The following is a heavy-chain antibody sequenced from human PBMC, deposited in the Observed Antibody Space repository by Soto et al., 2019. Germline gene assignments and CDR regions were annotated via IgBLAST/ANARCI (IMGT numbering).Heavy chain of an antibody. D-gene: IGHD3-22*01. CDR1: GGSISSYY. CDR3: ARIHYYDSSGYHDY. CDR2: IYYSGST. Sequence: SETLSLTCTVSGGSISSYYWSWIRQPPGKGLEWIGYIYYSGSTNYNPSLKSRVTISVDTSKNQFSLKLSSVTAADTAVYYCARIHYYDSSGYHDYWGQGTLVTVSS. V-gene: IGHV4-59*01. J-gene: IGHJ4*02.